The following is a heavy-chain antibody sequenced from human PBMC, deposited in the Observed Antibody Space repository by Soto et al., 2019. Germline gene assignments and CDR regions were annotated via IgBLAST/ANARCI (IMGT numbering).Heavy chain of an antibody. J-gene: IGHJ4*02. CDR2: LYTRGTT. CDR3: AKGGTYYFDS. Sequence: SETLSLTCSVSGASISNFYWSWIRQSAGKGLEWIGRLYTRGTTDYSPSLKSRVTMSIDTSKNRVSLSLTSVTAADTAVYYCAKGGTYYFDSWGQGIVVTVSS. CDR1: GASISNFY. V-gene: IGHV4-4*07. D-gene: IGHD3-16*01.